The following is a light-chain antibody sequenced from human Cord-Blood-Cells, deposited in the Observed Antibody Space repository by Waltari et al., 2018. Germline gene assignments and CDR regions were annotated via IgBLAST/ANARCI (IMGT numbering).Light chain of an antibody. CDR2: DVS. V-gene: IGLV2-11*01. Sequence: TQPRSVSGSPGQSVTISCTGTSSAVGGYNYVSWYQQHPGKAPKLMIYDVSKRPSGVPDRFSGSKSGNTASLTISGLQAEDEADYYCCSYAGSYTWVFGGGTKLTVL. CDR1: SSAVGGYNY. CDR3: CSYAGSYTWV. J-gene: IGLJ3*02.